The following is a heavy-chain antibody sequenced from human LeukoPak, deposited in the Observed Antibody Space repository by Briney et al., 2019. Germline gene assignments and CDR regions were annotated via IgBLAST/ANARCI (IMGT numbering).Heavy chain of an antibody. V-gene: IGHV3-30*02. D-gene: IGHD2-2*01. CDR3: AKYRVVVPAAMSWFDA. J-gene: IGHJ5*02. CDR1: GFTFSSYG. CDR2: IRYDGSNK. Sequence: GGSLRLSCAASGFTFSSYGMHWVRQAPGKGLEWVAFIRYDGSNKYYADSVKGRFTISRDNSKNTLYLQMNSLRAEDTAVYYCAKYRVVVPAAMSWFDAWGQGTLVTVSS.